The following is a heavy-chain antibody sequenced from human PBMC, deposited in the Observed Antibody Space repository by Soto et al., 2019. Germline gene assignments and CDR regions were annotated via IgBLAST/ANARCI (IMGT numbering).Heavy chain of an antibody. Sequence: QVQLLQSGAEVKKPGASVKVSCRASNYAFTSYGIMWVRQAPGQGLEWMGWISAGKGNTNYAQRFQDRITLTTDTPTSTAYMELRRLRSDDTAVYYCARDAFQRSSHPLNWFGPLGQGTLVTVSS. CDR2: ISAGKGNT. D-gene: IGHD6-6*01. V-gene: IGHV1-18*01. CDR1: NYAFTSYG. CDR3: ARDAFQRSSHPLNWFGP. J-gene: IGHJ5*02.